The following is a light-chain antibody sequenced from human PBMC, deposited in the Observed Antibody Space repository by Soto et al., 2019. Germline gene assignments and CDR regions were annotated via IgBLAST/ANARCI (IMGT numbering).Light chain of an antibody. Sequence: QSALTQPPSASGSPGQSVTISCTGTSSDIGRYNFVSWYQHHPGKAPRLIIYEVTKRPSGVPDRFSGSKSDSTASLTVSGLQAEDEAVYYCSLYTSENTYVFGTGTKVTVL. J-gene: IGLJ1*01. CDR2: EVT. CDR1: SSDIGRYNF. V-gene: IGLV2-8*01. CDR3: SLYTSENTYV.